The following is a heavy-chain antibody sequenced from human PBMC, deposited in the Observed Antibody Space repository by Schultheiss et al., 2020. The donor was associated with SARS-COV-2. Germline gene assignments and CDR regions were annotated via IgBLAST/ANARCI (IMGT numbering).Heavy chain of an antibody. V-gene: IGHV4-34*01. CDR1: GGSVSTDF. D-gene: IGHD1-14*01. Sequence: GSLRLSCTVSGGSVSTDFWSWFRQPPGKGLEWIGEINHSGSTNYNPSLKSRVTISVDTSKNQFSLKLSSVTAADTAVYYCARDNPVTQEPLDYWGQGTLVTVSS. CDR2: INHSGST. CDR3: ARDNPVTQEPLDY. J-gene: IGHJ4*02.